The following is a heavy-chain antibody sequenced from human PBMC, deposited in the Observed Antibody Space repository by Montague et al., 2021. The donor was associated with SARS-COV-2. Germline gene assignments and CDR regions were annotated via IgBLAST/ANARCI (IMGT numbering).Heavy chain of an antibody. CDR2: INHSGST. CDR3: ARALPVTTFFYSYYGMDV. J-gene: IGHJ6*02. CDR1: GAPFSGYY. V-gene: IGHV4-34*01. D-gene: IGHD4-17*01. Sequence: SETLSLTCAVYGAPFSGYYWSWIRQPPGKGLEWIGEINHSGSTNYNPSLKSRVTISVDTSKNQFSLELSSVTAADTAVYYCARALPVTTFFYSYYGMDVWGQGTTVTVSS.